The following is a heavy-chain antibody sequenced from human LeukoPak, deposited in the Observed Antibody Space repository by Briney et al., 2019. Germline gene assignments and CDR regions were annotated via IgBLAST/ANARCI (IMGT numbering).Heavy chain of an antibody. J-gene: IGHJ6*02. CDR1: GGSISNYY. CDR2: IYYSGST. D-gene: IGHD3-22*01. V-gene: IGHV4-59*08. CDR3: ARQGVNFYDSKVDV. Sequence: SETLSLTCTVSGGSISNYYWSWIRQPPGKGLEGIGYIYYSGSTNYNTSLKSRVTISVDTSKNQFSLKLSSVTAADTAVYYCARQGVNFYDSKVDVWGQGTTVTVSS.